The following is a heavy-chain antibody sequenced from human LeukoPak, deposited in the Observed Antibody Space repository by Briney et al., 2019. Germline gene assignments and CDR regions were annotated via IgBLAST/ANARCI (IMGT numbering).Heavy chain of an antibody. Sequence: PGGSLRLSCAASGFTFSSYWMSWVRQAPGKGLEWVANIKQDGSEKYYVDSVKGRFTISRDNAKNSLYLQMNSLRAEDTAVYYRARDIIVVPAAMQFYYYYGMDVWGQGTTVTVSS. CDR3: ARDIIVVPAAMQFYYYYGMDV. CDR2: IKQDGSEK. V-gene: IGHV3-7*01. J-gene: IGHJ6*02. D-gene: IGHD2-2*01. CDR1: GFTFSSYW.